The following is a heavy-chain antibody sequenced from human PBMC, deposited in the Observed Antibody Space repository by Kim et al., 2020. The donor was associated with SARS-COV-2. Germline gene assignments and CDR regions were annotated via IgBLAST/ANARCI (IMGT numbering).Heavy chain of an antibody. Sequence: IYYADSVKGRCTISRDNAKNSLYLQMNSRRAEDTAVYYCARGLGGSCRTWGQGTLVTVSA. V-gene: IGHV3-48*03. CDR3: ARGLGGSCRT. D-gene: IGHD2-15*01. J-gene: IGHJ5*02. CDR2: I.